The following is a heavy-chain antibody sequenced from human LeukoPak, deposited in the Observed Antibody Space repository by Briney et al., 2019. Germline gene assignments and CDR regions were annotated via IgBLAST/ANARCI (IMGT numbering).Heavy chain of an antibody. Sequence: PSETLSLTCTVSGGSISSSSYYWGWIRQPPGKGLEWIGSIYYSGSTYYNPSLNSRVTISVDTSKNQFSLKLSSVTAADTAVYYCARGRGLAATGYWGQGTLVTVSS. D-gene: IGHD2-15*01. CDR1: GGSISSSSYY. CDR2: IYYSGST. CDR3: ARGRGLAATGY. J-gene: IGHJ4*02. V-gene: IGHV4-39*01.